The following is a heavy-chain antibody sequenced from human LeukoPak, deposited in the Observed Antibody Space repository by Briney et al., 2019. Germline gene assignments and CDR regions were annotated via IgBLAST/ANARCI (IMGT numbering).Heavy chain of an antibody. Sequence: PSETLSLTCTVSRGSISGSIRSYYWSWLRQPPGKGLELIGYISSSCSVNDNPSLRSRVTISVDTCKNQLFMNLSSVSAADTAVYYCARIPLGYSGAYYFDYWGQGTLVTVSP. D-gene: IGHD5-12*01. J-gene: IGHJ4*02. CDR3: ARIPLGYSGAYYFDY. V-gene: IGHV4-4*09. CDR1: RGSISGSIRSYY. CDR2: ISSSCSV.